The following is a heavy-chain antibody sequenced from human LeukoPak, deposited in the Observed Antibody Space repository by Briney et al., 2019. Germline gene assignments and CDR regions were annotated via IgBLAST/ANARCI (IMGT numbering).Heavy chain of an antibody. CDR1: GFTFSSYA. Sequence: GGSLRLSCAASGFTFSSYAMHWVRQAPGKGLEWVAVISYDGSNKYYADSVKGRFTISRDNSKNTLYLQMNSLRAEDTAVYYCARVSPMARYFDYWGQGTLVTVSS. D-gene: IGHD2-8*01. J-gene: IGHJ4*02. CDR3: ARVSPMARYFDY. CDR2: ISYDGSNK. V-gene: IGHV3-30-3*01.